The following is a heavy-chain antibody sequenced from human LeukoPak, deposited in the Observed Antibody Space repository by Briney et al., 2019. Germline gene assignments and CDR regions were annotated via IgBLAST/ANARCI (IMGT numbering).Heavy chain of an antibody. CDR3: ARGGDSSGYCFDY. V-gene: IGHV4-59*01. CDR1: GGSISSYY. D-gene: IGHD3-22*01. CDR2: IYYSGST. Sequence: SETLSLTCTVSGGSISSYYWSWIRQPPGKGLEWMGNIYYSGSTNYNSSLKSRVTISVDTSKNQFSLKLSSVTAADTAVYYCARGGDSSGYCFDYWGQGTLVTVSS. J-gene: IGHJ4*02.